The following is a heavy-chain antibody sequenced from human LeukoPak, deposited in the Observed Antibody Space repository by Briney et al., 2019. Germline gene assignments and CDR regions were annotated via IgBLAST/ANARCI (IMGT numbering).Heavy chain of an antibody. J-gene: IGHJ5*02. V-gene: IGHV1-18*01. Sequence: GASVKVSCKASGCTFTSYGISWVRQAPGQGLEWMGWIGAYNGNTNYAQKLQGRVTMTTDTSTSTAYMELRSLRSDDTAVYYCARDPRVVVVVVGPFSEYNWFDPWGQGTLVTVSS. CDR1: GCTFTSYG. CDR3: ARDPRVVVVVVGPFSEYNWFDP. D-gene: IGHD3-22*01. CDR2: IGAYNGNT.